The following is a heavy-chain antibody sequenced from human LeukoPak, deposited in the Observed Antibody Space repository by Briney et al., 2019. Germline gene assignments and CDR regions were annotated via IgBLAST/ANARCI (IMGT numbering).Heavy chain of an antibody. V-gene: IGHV1-8*01. D-gene: IGHD6-19*01. CDR2: MNPNSGNT. Sequence: ASVKVSSKASGYTFTSYDINWVRQATRQGLEWMGWMNPNSGNTGYAQKFQGRVTMTRNTSISTAYMELSSLRSEDTAVYYCARGHLWVAVAGTFDYWGQGTLVTVSS. CDR3: ARGHLWVAVAGTFDY. J-gene: IGHJ4*02. CDR1: GYTFTSYD.